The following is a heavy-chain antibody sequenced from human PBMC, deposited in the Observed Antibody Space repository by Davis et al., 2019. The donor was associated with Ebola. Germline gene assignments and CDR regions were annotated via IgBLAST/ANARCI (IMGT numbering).Heavy chain of an antibody. J-gene: IGHJ6*02. CDR3: ARVGYCTGGVCYGSGDYYYYYGMDV. D-gene: IGHD2-8*02. Sequence: PGGSLRLSCAASGFTFSDYYMSWIRQAPGKGLEWVSYISSSGSTIYYADSVKGRFTISRDNAKNSLYLQMNSLRAEDTAVYYCARVGYCTGGVCYGSGDYYYYYGMDVWGQGTTVTVSS. V-gene: IGHV3-11*01. CDR1: GFTFSDYY. CDR2: ISSSGSTI.